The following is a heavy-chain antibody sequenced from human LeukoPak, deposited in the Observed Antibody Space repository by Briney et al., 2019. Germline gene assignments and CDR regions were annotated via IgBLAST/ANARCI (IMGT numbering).Heavy chain of an antibody. V-gene: IGHV3-11*04. CDR2: ISSSGSTI. D-gene: IGHD2-8*01. J-gene: IGHJ6*03. CDR1: GFTFSDYY. Sequence: GGSLRLSCAASGFTFSDYYMSWIRQAPGKGLEGVSYISSSGSTIYYADSVKGRFTISRDNAKNTVYLQMNSLRAEDTAVYYCANGAFRLYYIDVWGKGTTVTVSS. CDR3: ANGAFRLYYIDV.